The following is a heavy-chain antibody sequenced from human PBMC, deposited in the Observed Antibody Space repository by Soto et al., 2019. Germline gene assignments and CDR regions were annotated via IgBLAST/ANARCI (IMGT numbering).Heavy chain of an antibody. CDR3: AKDRNGGYQIFDY. V-gene: IGHV3-30*18. CDR2: ISFDGSNK. CDR1: GFTFSSYD. J-gene: IGHJ4*01. D-gene: IGHD2-15*01. Sequence: GGSLRLSCAASGFTFSSYDIHWVRQAPGKGLEWVAVISFDGSNKYYADSVKGRFTISRDNSKNTLYLQTDSLRAEDTAVYFCAKDRNGGYQIFDYWGHGALVTVSS.